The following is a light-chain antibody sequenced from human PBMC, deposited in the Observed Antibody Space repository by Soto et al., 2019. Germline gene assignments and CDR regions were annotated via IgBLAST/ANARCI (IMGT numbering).Light chain of an antibody. CDR1: QSVSSS. J-gene: IGKJ1*01. V-gene: IGKV3-15*01. Sequence: EVVMTQSPATLSLSPGERATLSCRASQSVSSSLAWYQQKPGQAPRLLIYGASTRAAGIPDRFSGSGSETEFPLTISSLQAEDFAIYYCQKYNNWWTFGQGNKVEIK. CDR2: GAS. CDR3: QKYNNWWT.